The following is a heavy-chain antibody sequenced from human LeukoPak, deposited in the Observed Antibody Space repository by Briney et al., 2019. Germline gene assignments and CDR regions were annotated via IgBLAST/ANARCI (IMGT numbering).Heavy chain of an antibody. Sequence: GGSLGLSCAASGFTFSSYGMHWVRQAPGKGLEWVAFIRYDGSNKYYADSVKGRFTISRDNSKNTLYLQMNSLRAEDKAVYYCAKDGWQQLASFDYWGQGTLVTVSS. J-gene: IGHJ4*02. CDR3: AKDGWQQLASFDY. CDR1: GFTFSSYG. CDR2: IRYDGSNK. D-gene: IGHD6-13*01. V-gene: IGHV3-30*02.